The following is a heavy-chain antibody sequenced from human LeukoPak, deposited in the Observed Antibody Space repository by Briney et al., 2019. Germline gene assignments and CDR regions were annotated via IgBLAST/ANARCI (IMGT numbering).Heavy chain of an antibody. CDR1: GFTFRNYG. CDR2: IWYDGSNK. V-gene: IGHV3-33*06. Sequence: GGSLRLSCTASGFTFRNYGMNWVRQAPGKGLEWVAGIWYDGSNKDYVDSVKGRFTISRDNSKNTLYLEMNSLTVEDTAVYYCAKGRGGSSNLGSDYWGQGTQVTVSS. J-gene: IGHJ4*02. D-gene: IGHD7-27*01. CDR3: AKGRGGSSNLGSDY.